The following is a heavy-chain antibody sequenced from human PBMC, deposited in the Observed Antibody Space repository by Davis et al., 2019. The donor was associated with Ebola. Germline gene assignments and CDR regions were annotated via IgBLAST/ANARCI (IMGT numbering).Heavy chain of an antibody. Sequence: SETLSLTCTVSGGSISSYYWSWIRQPPGKGLEWIGYIYYSGSTNYNPSLKSRVTISVDTSKNQFSLKLSSVTAADTAVYYCASLLPTISSYYYYGMDVWGQGTTVTVSS. D-gene: IGHD2-15*01. CDR3: ASLLPTISSYYYYGMDV. V-gene: IGHV4-59*08. CDR1: GGSISSYY. J-gene: IGHJ6*02. CDR2: IYYSGST.